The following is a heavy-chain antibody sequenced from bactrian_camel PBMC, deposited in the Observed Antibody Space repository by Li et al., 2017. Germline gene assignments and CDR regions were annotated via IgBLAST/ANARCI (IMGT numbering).Heavy chain of an antibody. CDR3: AVHVGHCYRLWSRRTFT. J-gene: IGHJ4*01. CDR2: IDTGDGST. CDR1: GYTYNTHC. D-gene: IGHD2*01. Sequence: HVQLVESGGGLVQAGGSRRLSCAISGYTYNTHCMGWFRQAPGQEREGVAAIDTGDGSTYYLNSVEGRFTISHDNAKNTLYLQMNSLKPEDTAVYYCAVHVGHCYRLWSRRTFTFGARGPRSPSP. V-gene: IGHV3S1*01.